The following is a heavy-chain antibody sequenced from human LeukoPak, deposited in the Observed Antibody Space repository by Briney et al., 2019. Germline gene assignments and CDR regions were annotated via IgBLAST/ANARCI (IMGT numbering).Heavy chain of an antibody. CDR1: AFTFSDYY. Sequence: GESLRLSCAASAFTFSDYYMSWIRQAPGKGLEWVSHISSSGSIIYYADSVKGRFTISRDNAKNSLYLQMNSLRAEDTAVYYCASHVDTAMVSDYFDSWGQGTQVTVSS. V-gene: IGHV3-11*01. CDR3: ASHVDTAMVSDYFDS. J-gene: IGHJ4*02. D-gene: IGHD5-18*01. CDR2: ISSSGSII.